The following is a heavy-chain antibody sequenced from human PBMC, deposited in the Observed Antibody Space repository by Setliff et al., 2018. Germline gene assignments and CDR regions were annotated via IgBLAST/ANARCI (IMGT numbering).Heavy chain of an antibody. Sequence: ASVKVSCKASGYSFLSYGITWVRQAPGQGLEWMGWISAQDGITIYAQNFQGRVTMTTDTSTSTAYMELRSLRSDDTAVYYCARAGRNNYDSSGYYYDLYYYNYTDVWGKGTTVTVSS. CDR2: ISAQDGIT. J-gene: IGHJ6*03. CDR3: ARAGRNNYDSSGYYYDLYYYNYTDV. CDR1: GYSFLSYG. D-gene: IGHD3-22*01. V-gene: IGHV1-18*01.